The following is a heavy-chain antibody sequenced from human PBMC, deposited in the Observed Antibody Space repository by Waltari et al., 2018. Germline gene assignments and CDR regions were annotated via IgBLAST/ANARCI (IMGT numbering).Heavy chain of an antibody. CDR2: VDYTGST. D-gene: IGHD2-8*01. J-gene: IGHJ4*02. V-gene: IGHV4-59*01. CDR1: TYY. Sequence: TYYWSWIRQPPGKGLEWIGYVDYTGSTNYNPSLRSRVTISVDTPNNQFSLKVTSVTAADTALYYCARGMYGTTSYMIDYWGQGTLLTVSS. CDR3: ARGMYGTTSYMIDY.